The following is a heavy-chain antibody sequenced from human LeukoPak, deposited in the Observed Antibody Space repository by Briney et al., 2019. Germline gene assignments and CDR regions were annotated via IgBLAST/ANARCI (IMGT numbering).Heavy chain of an antibody. V-gene: IGHV5-51*01. CDR1: GYSFTTYW. Sequence: GESLKISFQGSGYSFTTYWIGWVRQMPGRGLEWMGIIYAGNSDTRHSPSFQGQVTISADKSISTAYLQWSSLKASDTAIYYCARHLVVATSSPMDYWGQGTLVTVSS. J-gene: IGHJ4*02. CDR2: IYAGNSDT. D-gene: IGHD2-15*01. CDR3: ARHLVVATSSPMDY.